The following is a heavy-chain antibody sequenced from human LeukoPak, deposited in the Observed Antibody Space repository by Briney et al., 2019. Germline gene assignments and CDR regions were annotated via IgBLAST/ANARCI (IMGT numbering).Heavy chain of an antibody. V-gene: IGHV3-38-3*01. J-gene: IGHJ4*02. Sequence: GGSLRLSCAASGFTVSSNEMSWVRQAPGKGLEWVSSISGGSTYYADSRKGRFTISRDNAKNTLYLQMNSLRAEDTAVYYCARVGEVAGRAIDQWGQGTLVTVSS. CDR3: ARVGEVAGRAIDQ. CDR1: GFTVSSNE. D-gene: IGHD1-26*01. CDR2: ISGGST.